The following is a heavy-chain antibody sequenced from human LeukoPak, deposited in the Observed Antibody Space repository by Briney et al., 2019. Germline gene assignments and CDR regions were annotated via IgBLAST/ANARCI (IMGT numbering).Heavy chain of an antibody. CDR2: ISSSSSYI. Sequence: PGGSLRLSCAASGFTFSSYSMNWVRQAPGKGLEWVSSISSSSSYIYYADSVKGRFTISRDNAKNSLYLQMNSLRAEDTAVYYCARRRPDYYYYYGMDVWGQGTTVTVSS. CDR3: ARRRPDYYYYYGMDV. J-gene: IGHJ6*02. CDR1: GFTFSSYS. V-gene: IGHV3-21*01.